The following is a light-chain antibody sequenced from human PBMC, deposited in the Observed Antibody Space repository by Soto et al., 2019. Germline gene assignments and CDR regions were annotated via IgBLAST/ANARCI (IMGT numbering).Light chain of an antibody. CDR1: SGHSNYA. J-gene: IGLJ7*01. CDR2: VNSGGSD. Sequence: QSVLTQSLSASASLGASVKLTCTLSSGHSNYAIAWHQQQTEKGPRYLMKVNSGGSDIKGDVIPDRLSCSSSGAERYLFISSIQYGAEADYYCNTWGPGSASVVFGGRTQVTVL. V-gene: IGLV4-69*01. CDR3: NTWGPGSASVV.